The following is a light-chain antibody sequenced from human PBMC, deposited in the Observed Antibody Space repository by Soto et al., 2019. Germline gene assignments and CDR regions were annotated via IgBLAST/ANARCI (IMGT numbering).Light chain of an antibody. CDR2: DAS. CDR3: QHYYNYRT. J-gene: IGKJ1*01. Sequence: DIQMTQSPSTLSASVGDRVTITCRASQSISSWLAWYQQKPGKAPKLLIYDASNLESGVPSRFSGSGSGTEFTLTISSLQPEDFATYYCQHYYNYRTFGQGTKVDIK. CDR1: QSISSW. V-gene: IGKV1-5*01.